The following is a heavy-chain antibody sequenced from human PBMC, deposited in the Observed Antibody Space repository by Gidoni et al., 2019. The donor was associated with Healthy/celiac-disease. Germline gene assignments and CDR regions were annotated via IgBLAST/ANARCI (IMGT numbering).Heavy chain of an antibody. CDR1: GFTFSSYW. D-gene: IGHD6-13*01. CDR3: ARMAAAAATFDY. CDR2: RKQDGSEK. V-gene: IGHV3-7*04. J-gene: IGHJ4*02. Sequence: EVQLVESGGGLVQPGGSLRLSCAASGFTFSSYWMSWVRQAPGKGLEVGDNRKQDGSEKYYVDSVKGRFTISRDNAKNSLYLQMNSLRAEDTAVYYCARMAAAAATFDYWGQGTLVTVSS.